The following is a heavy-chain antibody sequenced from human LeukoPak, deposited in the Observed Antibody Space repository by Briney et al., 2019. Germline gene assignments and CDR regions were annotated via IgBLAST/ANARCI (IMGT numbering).Heavy chain of an antibody. CDR1: GGSFSGYY. J-gene: IGHJ4*02. Sequence: PSETLSLTCAVYGGSFSGYYWSWIRQPPGKGLEWIGEINHSGSTNYNPSLKSRVTISVDTSKNQFSLKLSSVTAEDTAVYYCAKRTLGATPHYWGQGTLVTVSS. D-gene: IGHD1-26*01. CDR2: INHSGST. V-gene: IGHV4-34*01. CDR3: AKRTLGATPHY.